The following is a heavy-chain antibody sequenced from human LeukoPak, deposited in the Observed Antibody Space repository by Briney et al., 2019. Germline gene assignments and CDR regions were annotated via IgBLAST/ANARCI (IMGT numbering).Heavy chain of an antibody. CDR3: AKVYGSRGY. D-gene: IGHD3-10*01. J-gene: IGHJ4*02. Sequence: PGGSLRLSCAASGFTFSTFPMSWVRQAPGKGLEWVSGIGASGGSTYYADSVKGRFTISRDNSKNTPYLQMNSLRAEDTAIYYCAKVYGSRGYWGQGTLVTVSS. V-gene: IGHV3-23*01. CDR2: IGASGGST. CDR1: GFTFSTFP.